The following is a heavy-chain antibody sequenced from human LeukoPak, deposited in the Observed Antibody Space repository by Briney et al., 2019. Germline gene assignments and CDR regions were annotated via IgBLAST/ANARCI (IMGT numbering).Heavy chain of an antibody. J-gene: IGHJ4*02. D-gene: IGHD3-22*01. V-gene: IGHV3-48*02. CDR1: GFTFSSYS. Sequence: GGTLRLSCAASGFTFSSYSMNWVRQAPGKGLDWVSHITPTGGTIYYADSVKGRFTISRDNANNSLYLQMNSLRDEDTALYYCARYRRDSSGYYYFDYWGQGTLVTVSS. CDR2: ITPTGGTI. CDR3: ARYRRDSSGYYYFDY.